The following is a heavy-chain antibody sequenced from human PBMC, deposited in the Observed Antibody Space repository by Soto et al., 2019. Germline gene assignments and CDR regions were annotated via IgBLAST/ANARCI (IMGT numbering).Heavy chain of an antibody. Sequence: GGSLRLSCAASGFTFSSYAMSWVRQAPGKGLEWVSAISGSGGSTYYADSVKGRFTISRDNSKNTLYLQMNSLRAEDTAVYYCANGGVRRGHNWFDPWGQGTLVTVSS. CDR2: ISGSGGST. CDR1: GFTFSSYA. V-gene: IGHV3-23*01. CDR3: ANGGVRRGHNWFDP. J-gene: IGHJ5*02. D-gene: IGHD3-10*01.